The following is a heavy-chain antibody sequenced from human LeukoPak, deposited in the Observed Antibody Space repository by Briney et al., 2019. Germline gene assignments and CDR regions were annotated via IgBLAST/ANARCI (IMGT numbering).Heavy chain of an antibody. J-gene: IGHJ4*02. D-gene: IGHD2-15*01. CDR3: AKNGGSQCYSHLDS. CDR1: GFTFSSYA. Sequence: GGSLTLSCAASGFTFSSYALSWVRQPPAKGRDGVSVTSGSGGRTYYTGFVKGRFTISRDNSKNTLYLQMNSLRVEDTAVYYCAKNGGSQCYSHLDSWGQGTLVTVSS. CDR2: TSGSGGRT. V-gene: IGHV3-23*01.